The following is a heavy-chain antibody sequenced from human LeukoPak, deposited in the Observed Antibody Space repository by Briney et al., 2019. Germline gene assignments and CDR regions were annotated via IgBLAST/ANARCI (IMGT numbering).Heavy chain of an antibody. Sequence: SVKVSCKASGFTFTSSAMQWVRQARGQRLEWIGWIVVGSGNTNYAQKFQERVTITRDMSISTAYMELSSLRSEDTAVYYCARREQWLVGDDYWGQGTLVTVSS. D-gene: IGHD6-19*01. CDR1: GFTFTSSA. CDR3: ARREQWLVGDDY. V-gene: IGHV1-58*02. J-gene: IGHJ4*02. CDR2: IVVGSGNT.